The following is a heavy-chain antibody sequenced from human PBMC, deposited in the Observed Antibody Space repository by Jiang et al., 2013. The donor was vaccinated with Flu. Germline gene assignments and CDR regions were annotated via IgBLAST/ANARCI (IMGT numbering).Heavy chain of an antibody. CDR1: GGSFSGYY. D-gene: IGHD6-13*01. J-gene: IGHJ6*02. Sequence: LLKPSETLSLTCAVYGGSFSGYYWSWIRQPPGKGLEWIGEINHSGSTNYNPSLKSRVTISVDTSKNQFSLKLSSVTAADTAVYYCARVCSWYLYYYYGMDVWGQGTTVTVSS. V-gene: IGHV4-34*01. CDR3: ARVCSWYLYYYYGMDV. CDR2: INHSGST.